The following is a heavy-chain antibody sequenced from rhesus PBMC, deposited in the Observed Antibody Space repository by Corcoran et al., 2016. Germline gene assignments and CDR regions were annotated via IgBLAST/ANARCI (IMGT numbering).Heavy chain of an antibody. CDR2: SSGRWESA. Sequence: QLQLQESGPGLVKPSETLSLTCAVSGGSISSNYWSWIRQPPGKGLEWIGRSSGRWESADYNPSLKGRVTISTDTSKNQFSMKLSSVTAADTAVYYCARLTVYYFDYWGQGVLVTVSS. CDR3: ARLTVYYFDY. J-gene: IGHJ4*01. D-gene: IGHD5-24*01. V-gene: IGHV4-173*01. CDR1: GGSISSNY.